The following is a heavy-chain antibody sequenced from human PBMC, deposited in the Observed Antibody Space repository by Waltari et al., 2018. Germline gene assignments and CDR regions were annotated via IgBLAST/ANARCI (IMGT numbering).Heavy chain of an antibody. CDR3: ARGKWELPYNWFDP. Sequence: LVQSGAEVKKPGASVKVSCKASGYTFTSYDINWVRQAPGQGLEWMGRINPNSGGTNYAQKFQGRVTMTRDTSISTAYMELSRLRSDDTAVYYCARGKWELPYNWFDPWGQGTLVTVSS. J-gene: IGHJ5*02. V-gene: IGHV1-2*06. CDR1: GYTFTSYD. D-gene: IGHD1-26*01. CDR2: INPNSGGT.